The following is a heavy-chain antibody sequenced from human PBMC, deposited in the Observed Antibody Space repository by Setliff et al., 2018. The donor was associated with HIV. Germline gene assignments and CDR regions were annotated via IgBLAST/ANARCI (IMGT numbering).Heavy chain of an antibody. Sequence: ETLSLTCTVSGGSISTGYYYWGWIRQPPGKGLEWIGYIYYSGSTNYNPSLKSRVTISVDTSKNQFSLKLSSVTAADTAVYYCTRARGAVFRGHFYGSSWLDYWGQGTLVTVSS. J-gene: IGHJ4*02. CDR2: IYYSGST. V-gene: IGHV4-61*01. CDR1: GGSISTGYYY. D-gene: IGHD6-13*01. CDR3: TRARGAVFRGHFYGSSWLDY.